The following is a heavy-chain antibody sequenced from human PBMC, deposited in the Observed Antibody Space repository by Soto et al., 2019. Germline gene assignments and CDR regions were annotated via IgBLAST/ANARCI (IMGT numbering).Heavy chain of an antibody. J-gene: IGHJ4*02. CDR1: GFTFSSYA. V-gene: IGHV3-23*01. CDR3: AKDTFDTSMAKTDY. D-gene: IGHD5-18*01. Sequence: GGSLRLSCAASGFTFSSYAMTWVRQAPGKGLEWVSTIDNSGGITYYADSVKGRFTISRDNSKNTLYLQMNSQRAEDTAVYYCAKDTFDTSMAKTDYWGQGTLVTVSS. CDR2: IDNSGGIT.